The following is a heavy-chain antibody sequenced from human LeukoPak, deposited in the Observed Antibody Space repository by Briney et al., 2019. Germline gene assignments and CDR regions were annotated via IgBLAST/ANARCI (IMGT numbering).Heavy chain of an antibody. CDR1: GFTFDDYA. Sequence: GGSLRLSCVASGFTFDDYAMHWVRQAPGKGLEWVCLTNWDGNTTFCADSVKGRFTISRDNAKNSLYLQMNSLRVEDSAMYYCANHFACGSTSCPPFDSWGQGTLVTVSS. CDR3: ANHFACGSTSCPPFDS. D-gene: IGHD2-2*01. J-gene: IGHJ4*02. CDR2: TNWDGNTT. V-gene: IGHV3-43D*03.